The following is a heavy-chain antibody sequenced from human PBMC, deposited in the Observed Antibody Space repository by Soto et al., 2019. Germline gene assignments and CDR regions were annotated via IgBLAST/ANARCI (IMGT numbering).Heavy chain of an antibody. V-gene: IGHV3-30*18. Sequence: QVQLVESGGGVVQPGRSLRLSCAASGFTFNTYGMHWVRQAPGKGMEWVALIAYDGGTKYYADSVKGRFPISRDDSKNTLYLQMTRLRAEDTAVYYCAKGYITEGWYFDLWGRGTLVTVSS. J-gene: IGHJ2*01. CDR3: AKGYITEGWYFDL. D-gene: IGHD3-10*01. CDR2: IAYDGGTK. CDR1: GFTFNTYG.